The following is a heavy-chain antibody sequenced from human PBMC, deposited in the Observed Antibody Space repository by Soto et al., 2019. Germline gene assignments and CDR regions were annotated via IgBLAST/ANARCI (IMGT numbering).Heavy chain of an antibody. CDR2: IYSGGST. D-gene: IGHD5-18*01. V-gene: IGHV3-53*01. CDR3: VRGYRSFDV. J-gene: IGHJ3*01. Sequence: PGGSLRLSCAASGFTFSSAWMNLVRQAPGKGLEWVSGIYSGGSTYHADSVKGRFTISRDNSKNSLYLEMNSLRIEDTAMYYCVRGYRSFDVWGRGTMVTVSS. CDR1: GFTFSSAW.